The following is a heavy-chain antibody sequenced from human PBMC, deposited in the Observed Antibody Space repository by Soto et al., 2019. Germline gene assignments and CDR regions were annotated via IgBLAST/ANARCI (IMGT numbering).Heavy chain of an antibody. CDR2: IKQDGSDK. CDR1: GFTFSSYW. Sequence: EVQLVESGGGLVQPGGSLRLSCAASGFTFSSYWMSWVRQAPGKGLEWVANIKQDGSDKYYVDSVKGRFTIPRDNAKDTLYLQMKRLSAEDTAIHCCSKGKSLAGQEWGQGTLVTGSS. CDR3: SKGKSLAGQE. D-gene: IGHD6-6*01. J-gene: IGHJ4*02. V-gene: IGHV3-7*02.